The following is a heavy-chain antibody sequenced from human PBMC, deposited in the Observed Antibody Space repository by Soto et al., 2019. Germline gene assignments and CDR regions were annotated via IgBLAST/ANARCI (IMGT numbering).Heavy chain of an antibody. CDR1: GYTFTSYA. D-gene: IGHD5-18*01. CDR3: ARVRPDTAYYVDY. V-gene: IGHV1-3*01. J-gene: IGHJ4*02. CDR2: INAGNGNT. Sequence: GASVKVSCKASGYTFTSYAMHWVRQAPGQRLEWMGWINAGNGNTKYSQKFQGRVTITRDTSASTAYMELNNLRVEDTAVYYCARVRPDTAYYVDYWGQGTLVTVSS.